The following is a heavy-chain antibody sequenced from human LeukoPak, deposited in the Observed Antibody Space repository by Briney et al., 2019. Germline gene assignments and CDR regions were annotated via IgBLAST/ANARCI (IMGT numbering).Heavy chain of an antibody. Sequence: GGSLRLSCAASGFTFSSYAMSWVRQAPGKGLEWVSTISGRGGSTYYADSVKGRFTISRDNSKNTLYLQMNSLRAEDTAVYYCAKDGSGSYFREVNWFDPWGQGTLDTVSS. D-gene: IGHD1-26*01. CDR1: GFTFSSYA. CDR2: ISGRGGST. J-gene: IGHJ5*02. CDR3: AKDGSGSYFREVNWFDP. V-gene: IGHV3-23*01.